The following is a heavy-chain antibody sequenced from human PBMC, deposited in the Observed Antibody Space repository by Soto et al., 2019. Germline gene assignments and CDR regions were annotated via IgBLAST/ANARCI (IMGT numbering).Heavy chain of an antibody. CDR2: IIPMFRAP. V-gene: IGHV1-69*13. Sequence: SVKVSCKASGGTFSSYTIGWVRQTPGQGLEWMGGIIPMFRAPNYAQKFQGRVTITADESTTTAYMELSSLRSEDTAVYYCARVGEYSRSSFDYWGQGTLVT. J-gene: IGHJ4*02. CDR1: GGTFSSYT. D-gene: IGHD6-6*01. CDR3: ARVGEYSRSSFDY.